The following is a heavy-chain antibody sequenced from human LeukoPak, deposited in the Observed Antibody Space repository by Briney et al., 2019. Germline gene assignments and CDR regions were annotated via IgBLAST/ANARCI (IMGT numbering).Heavy chain of an antibody. D-gene: IGHD6-13*01. J-gene: IGHJ4*02. CDR3: PRDWIAAAGTHFDY. CDR1: GGSISSYY. Sequence: SETLSLTCTVSGGSISSYYWSWVRQPAGKGLEWIGRIYTSGSTNYNPSLKSGVTMSVETSKNQCSRKMRDVTAADTPLYYCPRDWIAAAGTHFDYWGQGTLVTVSS. CDR2: IYTSGST. V-gene: IGHV4-4*07.